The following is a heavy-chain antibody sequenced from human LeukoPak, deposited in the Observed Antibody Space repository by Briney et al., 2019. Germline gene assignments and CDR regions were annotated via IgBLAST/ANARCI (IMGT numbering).Heavy chain of an antibody. CDR2: INPNSGGT. D-gene: IGHD6-19*01. Sequence: GASVKVSCKASGYTFTGYYMHWVRQAPGQGLEWMGWINPNSGGTNYAQKFQGWVTMTRDTSISTAYMELSRLRSDDTAVYYCARTQYSSGWYKGNVEHAFDIWGQGTMVTVSS. CDR3: ARTQYSSGWYKGNVEHAFDI. V-gene: IGHV1-2*04. J-gene: IGHJ3*02. CDR1: GYTFTGYY.